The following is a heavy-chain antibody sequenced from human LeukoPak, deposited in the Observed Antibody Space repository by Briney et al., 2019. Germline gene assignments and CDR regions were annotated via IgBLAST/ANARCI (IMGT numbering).Heavy chain of an antibody. V-gene: IGHV3-23*01. D-gene: IGHD5-12*01. Sequence: GGSLRLSCSASGFTFSSYVLSWVRQAPGKGLEWVSAISGTGDSIYSADSVKGRFTISRDNSKNTLYLQMNSLTAEDTAVYYCAKDPRGGYSGSWYFDYRGQGTLVTVSS. CDR3: AKDPRGGYSGSWYFDY. CDR1: GFTFSSYV. CDR2: ISGTGDSI. J-gene: IGHJ4*02.